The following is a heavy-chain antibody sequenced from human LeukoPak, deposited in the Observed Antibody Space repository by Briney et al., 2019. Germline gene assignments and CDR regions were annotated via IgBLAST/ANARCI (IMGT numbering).Heavy chain of an antibody. D-gene: IGHD3-22*01. CDR3: ARSSDSSGYYAYFDY. CDR2: IYPGDSDT. CDR1: EYSFTSYW. J-gene: IGHJ4*02. V-gene: IGHV5-51*01. Sequence: GESPKISCKGSEYSFTSYWIGWVRQMPGKGLEWMAIIYPGDSDTRYSPSFQGQVTISADKSISTAYLQWSSLKASDTAMYYCARSSDSSGYYAYFDYWGQGTLVTVSS.